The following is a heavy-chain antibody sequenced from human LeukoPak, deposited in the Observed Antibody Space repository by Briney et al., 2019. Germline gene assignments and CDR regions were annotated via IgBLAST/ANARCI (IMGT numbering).Heavy chain of an antibody. CDR2: IYPGDSDT. V-gene: IGHV5-51*01. CDR1: GYSFTGYW. CDR3: ERLNRGSAYYYYGMDV. D-gene: IGHD7-27*01. J-gene: IGHJ6*02. Sequence: GESLKISCKGSGYSFTGYWIGWVRQMPGKGLEWMGIIYPGDSDTRYSPSFQGQVTISADKSITTAYLQWSSLKASDTAMYYCERLNRGSAYYYYGMDVWGQGTTVTVSS.